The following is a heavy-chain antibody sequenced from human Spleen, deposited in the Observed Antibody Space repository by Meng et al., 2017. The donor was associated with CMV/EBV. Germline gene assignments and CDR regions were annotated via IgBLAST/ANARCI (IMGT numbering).Heavy chain of an antibody. Sequence: GGSLRLSCAASGFTFSTYAMHWVRQAPGKGLEWVAVISYDGSNKYYADSVKGRFTISRDNSKNTLDLQMNSLRGEDTAMYYCARPCDYSSYYYAMDVWGQGTTVTVSS. CDR2: ISYDGSNK. V-gene: IGHV3-30-3*01. D-gene: IGHD4-11*01. CDR1: GFTFSTYA. CDR3: ARPCDYSSYYYAMDV. J-gene: IGHJ6*02.